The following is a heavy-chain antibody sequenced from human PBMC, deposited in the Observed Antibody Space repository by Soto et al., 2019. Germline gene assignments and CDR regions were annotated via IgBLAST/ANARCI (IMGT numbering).Heavy chain of an antibody. Sequence: ASVKVSCKASGYTFTSYGISWVRQAPGQGLEWMGWISAYNGNTNYAQKLQGRVTMTTDTSTSTAYMELGSLGSDDTAVYYCASSCSGGSCYFDFDYWGQGTLVTVSS. CDR1: GYTFTSYG. CDR2: ISAYNGNT. D-gene: IGHD2-15*01. V-gene: IGHV1-18*01. CDR3: ASSCSGGSCYFDFDY. J-gene: IGHJ4*02.